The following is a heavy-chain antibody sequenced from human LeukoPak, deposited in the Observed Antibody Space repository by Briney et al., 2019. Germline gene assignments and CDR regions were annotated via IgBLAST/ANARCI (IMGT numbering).Heavy chain of an antibody. V-gene: IGHV3-15*01. D-gene: IGHD3-3*01. CDR1: GFIFSDAW. CDR3: TTAGGITIFGVVIPHDY. Sequence: GGSLRLSCAASGFIFSDAWMSWVRQAPGKGLEWVGRIKSKTDGGTTDYAAPVKGRFTISRDDSKNTLYLQMNSLKTEDTAVYYCTTAGGITIFGVVIPHDYWGQGTLVTVSS. J-gene: IGHJ4*02. CDR2: IKSKTDGGTT.